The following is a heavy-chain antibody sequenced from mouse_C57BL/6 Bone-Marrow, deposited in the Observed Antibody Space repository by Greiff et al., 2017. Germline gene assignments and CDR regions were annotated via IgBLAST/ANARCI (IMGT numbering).Heavy chain of an antibody. CDR3: ARGPAVEKAY. CDR1: GFTFSSHG. D-gene: IGHD1-1*01. J-gene: IGHJ3*01. V-gene: IGHV5-6*01. CDR2: ISSGGSYT. Sequence: DVHLVESGGDLVKPGGSLKLSCAASGFTFSSHGMSWVRRTPDTRLEWVATISSGGSYTYYPDSVKGRFTISRDNAKNTLYLQMSSLKSEDTAMYYCARGPAVEKAYWGQGTLVTVSA.